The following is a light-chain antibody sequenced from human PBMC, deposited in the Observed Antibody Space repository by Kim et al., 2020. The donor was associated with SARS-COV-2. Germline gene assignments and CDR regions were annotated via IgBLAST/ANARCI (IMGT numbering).Light chain of an antibody. CDR3: QQLNTYPLT. CDR1: QGISSY. V-gene: IGKV1-9*01. Sequence: ASVGDRVTVSCRASQGISSYLAWYQQKPGKAPKLLIYVASTLQSGVPSRFSGSGSGKEFTLTISSLQPDDVATYYCQQLNTYPLTFGGGTKVDIK. CDR2: VAS. J-gene: IGKJ4*01.